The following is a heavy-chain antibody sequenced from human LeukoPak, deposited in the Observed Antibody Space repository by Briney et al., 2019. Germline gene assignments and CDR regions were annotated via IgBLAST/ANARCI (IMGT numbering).Heavy chain of an antibody. CDR2: IIPILGIA. CDR3: ARDPPDCSSTSCPFDY. D-gene: IGHD2-2*01. CDR1: GGTFSSYA. Sequence: SVKVSCKASGGTFSSYAISWVRQAPGQGLEWMGRIIPILGIANYAQKFQGRVTITADKSMSTAYMELSSLRSEDTAVYYCARDPPDCSSTSCPFDYWGQGTLVTVSS. J-gene: IGHJ4*02. V-gene: IGHV1-69*04.